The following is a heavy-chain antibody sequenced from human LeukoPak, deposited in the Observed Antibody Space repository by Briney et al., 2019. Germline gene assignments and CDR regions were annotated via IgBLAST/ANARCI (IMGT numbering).Heavy chain of an antibody. CDR3: ARDPIVVVTYDAFDI. CDR1: GGTFSSYA. CDR2: IIPIFGTA. Sequence: ASVKVSCKASGGTFSSYAISWVRQAPGQGLEWMGGIIPIFGTANYAQKFQGRATITTDESTSTAYMELSSLRSEDTAVYYCARDPIVVVTYDAFDIWGQGTMVTVSS. V-gene: IGHV1-69*05. J-gene: IGHJ3*02. D-gene: IGHD2-21*02.